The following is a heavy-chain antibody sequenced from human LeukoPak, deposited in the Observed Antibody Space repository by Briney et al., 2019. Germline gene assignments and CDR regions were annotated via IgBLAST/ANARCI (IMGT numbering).Heavy chain of an antibody. D-gene: IGHD6-13*01. J-gene: IGHJ5*02. CDR3: AREIFGIAADVFDP. Sequence: PGGSLRLSCAASGFTFSSYAMSWVRQAPGKGLEWIGSIYYSGSTYYNPSLKSRVTVSVDTSKNQFSLKLSSVTAADTAVYYCAREIFGIAADVFDPWGQGTLVTVSS. CDR2: IYYSGST. CDR1: GFTFSSYA. V-gene: IGHV4-39*07.